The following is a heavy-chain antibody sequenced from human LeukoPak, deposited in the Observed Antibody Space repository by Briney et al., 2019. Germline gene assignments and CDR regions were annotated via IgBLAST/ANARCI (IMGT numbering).Heavy chain of an antibody. Sequence: SETLSLTCTVSGGSISSYYWSWIRQPAGKGLEWIGRIYTSGSTNYNPSLKSRVTMSVDTSKNQFSLKLSSVTAADTAVYYCARDMVRGVNPSYYYGMDVWGQGTTVTVSS. V-gene: IGHV4-4*07. CDR2: IYTSGST. D-gene: IGHD3-10*01. J-gene: IGHJ6*02. CDR1: GGSISSYY. CDR3: ARDMVRGVNPSYYYGMDV.